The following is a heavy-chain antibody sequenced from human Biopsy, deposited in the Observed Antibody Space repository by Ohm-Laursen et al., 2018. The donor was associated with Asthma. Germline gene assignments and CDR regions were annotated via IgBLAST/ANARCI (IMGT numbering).Heavy chain of an antibody. D-gene: IGHD4-17*01. CDR1: GFTLSSYA. J-gene: IGHJ5*02. CDR2: ISSGGGTI. Sequence: LRLSCTAPGFTLSSYAIHWVRQAPGKGLEWVSVISSGGGTIDYADSVKGRFTISRNISTNTVYLQMDSLSADDTAVYYCAKVGHGYGDYVGYLDPWGQGTLVTVSS. CDR3: AKVGHGYGDYVGYLDP. V-gene: IGHV3-23*01.